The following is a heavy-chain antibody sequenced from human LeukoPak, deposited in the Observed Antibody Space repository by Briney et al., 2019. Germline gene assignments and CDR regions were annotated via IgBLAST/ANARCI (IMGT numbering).Heavy chain of an antibody. CDR2: INTNTGNP. V-gene: IGHV7-4-1*02. D-gene: IGHD2-15*01. Sequence: GASVKVSCKASGYTFTSYAMNWVRQAPGQGLEWMGWINTNTGNPTYAQGFTGRFVFSLDTSVSTAYLQISSLKAEDTAVYYCARDLNVLYCSGGSCYSYAFDIWGQGTMVTVSS. CDR1: GYTFTSYA. CDR3: ARDLNVLYCSGGSCYSYAFDI. J-gene: IGHJ3*02.